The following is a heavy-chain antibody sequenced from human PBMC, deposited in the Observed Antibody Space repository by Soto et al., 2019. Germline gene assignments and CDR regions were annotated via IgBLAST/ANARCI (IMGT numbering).Heavy chain of an antibody. D-gene: IGHD7-27*01. CDR3: ARDYSRTGAKRVGDAFDI. CDR1: GFTFSIYA. V-gene: IGHV3-64*01. Sequence: EVQLVESGGGLVQPGGSLRLSCAASGFTFSIYAMHWVRQAPGKGLEYVSAISSNGGSTYYANSVKGRFTISRDNSKNMLYLQMGSLRAEDMAVYYCARDYSRTGAKRVGDAFDIWGQGTMVTVSS. J-gene: IGHJ3*02. CDR2: ISSNGGST.